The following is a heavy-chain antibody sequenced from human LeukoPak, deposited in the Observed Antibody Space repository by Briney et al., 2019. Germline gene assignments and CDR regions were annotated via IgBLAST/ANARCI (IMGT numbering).Heavy chain of an antibody. Sequence: GGSLRLSCAASGCTFSSYWMSWVHQAPGKGLEWVANIRQDGSEKYYVRSVKGRFTISRDNAKNSLYLQMNSLRAEDTAVDYCARDDVLLWFGELFTNYFDYWGQGTLVTVSS. D-gene: IGHD3-10*01. J-gene: IGHJ4*02. V-gene: IGHV3-7*01. CDR2: IRQDGSEK. CDR3: ARDDVLLWFGELFTNYFDY. CDR1: GCTFSSYW.